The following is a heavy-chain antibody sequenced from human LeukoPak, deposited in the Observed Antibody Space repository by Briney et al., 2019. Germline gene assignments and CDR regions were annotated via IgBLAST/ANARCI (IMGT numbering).Heavy chain of an antibody. V-gene: IGHV4-34*01. Sequence: ASETLSLTCAVYGGSFSGYYWSWIRQPPGKGLEWIGEINHSGSTNYNPSLKSRVTISVDTSKNQFSLKLSSVTAADTAVYYCARGRLSVSLDAFDIWGQGTMVTVSS. CDR2: INHSGST. CDR3: ARGRLSVSLDAFDI. CDR1: GGSFSGYY. D-gene: IGHD3-16*02. J-gene: IGHJ3*02.